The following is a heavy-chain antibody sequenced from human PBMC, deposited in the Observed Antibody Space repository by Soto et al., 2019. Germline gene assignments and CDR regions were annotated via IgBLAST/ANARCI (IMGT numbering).Heavy chain of an antibody. Sequence: GGSLRLSCAVSGLTVTNAWMNWVRQAPGKGLEWVGRIKGKDAGGTTDYPEPVEGRFTISRDDSKNTVSLQMNSLKIEDTGVYYCYYYYMDVWGKGTTVTVSS. CDR1: GLTVTNAW. V-gene: IGHV3-15*01. CDR3: YYYYMDV. J-gene: IGHJ6*03. CDR2: IKGKDAGGTT.